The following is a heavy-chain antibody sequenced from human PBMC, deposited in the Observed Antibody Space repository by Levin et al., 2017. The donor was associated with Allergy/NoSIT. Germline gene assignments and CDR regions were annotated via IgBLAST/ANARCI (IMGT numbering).Heavy chain of an antibody. CDR3: ARRGSYYYYYGMDV. V-gene: IGHV4-39*01. J-gene: IGHJ6*02. CDR1: GGSISSSSYY. Sequence: PSETLSLTCTVSGGSISSSSYYWGWIRQPPGKGLEWIGSIYYSGSTYYNPSLKSRVTISVDTSKNQFSLKLSSVTAADTAVYYCARRGSYYYYYGMDVWGQGTTVTVSS. D-gene: IGHD1-26*01. CDR2: IYYSGST.